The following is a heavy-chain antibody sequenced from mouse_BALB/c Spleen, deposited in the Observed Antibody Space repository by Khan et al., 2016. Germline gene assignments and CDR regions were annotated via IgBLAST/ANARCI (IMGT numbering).Heavy chain of an antibody. V-gene: IGHV5-6-5*01. Sequence: EVELVESGGGLVKPGGSLKLSCAASGFTFITYAMSWVRQTPEKRLEWVASISSGGTTYYPDSMKGRFTISRDNARNILYLQMSSLRSEDTGMYYCSNEEDAMVYWGQGTSVTVSS. CDR3: SNEEDAMVY. CDR1: GFTFITYA. CDR2: ISSGGTT. J-gene: IGHJ4*01.